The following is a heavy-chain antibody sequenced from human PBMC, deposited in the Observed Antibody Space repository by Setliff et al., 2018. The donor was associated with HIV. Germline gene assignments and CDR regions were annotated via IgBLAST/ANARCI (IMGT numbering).Heavy chain of an antibody. J-gene: IGHJ5*02. CDR1: GGSISSSSYY. D-gene: IGHD6-13*01. CDR3: AREGGTGRSSWYGAYWYDP. Sequence: PSETLSLTCTVSGGSISSSSYYWTWIRQPPGKGLEWIGDINHSGKTNYNRSLKSRVTISLDTSKNQFSLRLTSVTAADTAVYYCAREGGTGRSSWYGAYWYDPWGQGTLVTVSS. V-gene: IGHV4-39*07. CDR2: INHSGKT.